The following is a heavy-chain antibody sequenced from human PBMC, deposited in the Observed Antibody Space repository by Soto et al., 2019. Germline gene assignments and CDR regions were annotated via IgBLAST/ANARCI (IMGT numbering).Heavy chain of an antibody. CDR1: GGSISSYY. J-gene: IGHJ6*02. V-gene: IGHV4-59*01. CDR3: ARVRMNYYYYGMDV. CDR2: IYYSGST. Sequence: SETLSLTCTVSGGSISSYYWSWIRQPPGKGLEWIGYIYYSGSTNYNPSLKSRVTISVDTSKNQFSLKLSSVTAADRAAYYCARVRMNYYYYGMDVWGQGTTVTVSS. D-gene: IGHD2-15*01.